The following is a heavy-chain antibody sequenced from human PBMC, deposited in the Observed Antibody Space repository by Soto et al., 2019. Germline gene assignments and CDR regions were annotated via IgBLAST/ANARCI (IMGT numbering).Heavy chain of an antibody. D-gene: IGHD2-8*01. Sequence: QVQLVQSGAEVKKPGSSVKVSCKASGDTFSSYGFSWVRQAPGQGLEWMGGIIPMFETANYAQKFQGRVRRTANKPTSTVYMGVSRLRSEHPAVYYCARVGGIVLKVYAPRHSGMDVWGQGTTVTVSS. J-gene: IGHJ6*02. CDR3: ARVGGIVLKVYAPRHSGMDV. CDR2: IIPMFETA. CDR1: GDTFSSYG. V-gene: IGHV1-69*06.